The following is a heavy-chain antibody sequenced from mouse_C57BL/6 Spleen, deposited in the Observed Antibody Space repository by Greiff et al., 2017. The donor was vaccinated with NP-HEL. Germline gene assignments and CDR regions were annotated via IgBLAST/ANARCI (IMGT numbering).Heavy chain of an antibody. CDR2: IYPRSGNT. V-gene: IGHV1-81*01. J-gene: IGHJ1*03. CDR1: GYTFTSYG. Sequence: PLQQSGAELARPGASVKLSCKASGYTFTSYGISWVKQRTGQGLEWIGEIYPRSGNTYYNEKFKGKATLTADKSSSTAYMELRSLTSEDSAVYFCARNWYFDVWGTGTTVTVSS. CDR3: ARNWYFDV.